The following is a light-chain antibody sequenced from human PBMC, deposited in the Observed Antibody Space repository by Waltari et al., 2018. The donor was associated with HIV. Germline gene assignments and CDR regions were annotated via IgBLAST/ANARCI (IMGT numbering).Light chain of an antibody. V-gene: IGLV8-61*01. CDR2: STN. J-gene: IGLJ2*01. CDR1: SGSVSTSYY. CDR3: VLYMGSGTVV. Sequence: QTVVTQEPSFSVSPGGTVTLTCGLSSGSVSTSYYPSWYQQTPGQAPRTVIYSTNTRSSGVPGRFSGSILGNKAALTITGAQADDESDYYCVLYMGSGTVVFGGGTKLTVL.